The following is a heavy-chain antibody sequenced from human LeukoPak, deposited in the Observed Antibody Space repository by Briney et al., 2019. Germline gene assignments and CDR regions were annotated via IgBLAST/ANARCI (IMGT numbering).Heavy chain of an antibody. D-gene: IGHD6-13*01. CDR3: ARVGSSSRNYYYYYMDV. Sequence: GSLRLSCTASGFTFSSYWMHWVRQAPGKGLVWVSRVNPDVSSTTYADSVKGRFTISRDNAKNTLYLQMNSLRAEDTAVYYCARVGSSSRNYYYYYMDVWGKGTTVTVSS. J-gene: IGHJ6*03. CDR1: GFTFSSYW. V-gene: IGHV3-74*01. CDR2: VNPDVSST.